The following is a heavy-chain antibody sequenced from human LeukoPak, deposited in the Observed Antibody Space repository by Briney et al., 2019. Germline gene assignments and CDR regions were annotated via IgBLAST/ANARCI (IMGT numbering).Heavy chain of an antibody. J-gene: IGHJ3*02. CDR3: ATTRTSYYDSSGPDAFDI. CDR1: GYTFTGYY. CDR2: INPNSGGT. D-gene: IGHD3-22*01. V-gene: IGHV1-2*02. Sequence: ASVKDSCKASGYTFTGYYMHWVRQAPGQGLEWMGWINPNSGGTNYAQKFQGRVTMTRDTSISTAYMELSRLRSDDTAVYYCATTRTSYYDSSGPDAFDIWGQGTMVTVSS.